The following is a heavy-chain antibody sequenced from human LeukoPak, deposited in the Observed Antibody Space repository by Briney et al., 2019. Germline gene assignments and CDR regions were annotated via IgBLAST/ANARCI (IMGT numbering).Heavy chain of an antibody. V-gene: IGHV3-53*01. CDR1: GLTVSSNY. J-gene: IGHJ4*02. CDR3: ARVEGYDSSGYYGD. CDR2: IYSGGST. D-gene: IGHD3-22*01. Sequence: GGSLRLSCAASGLTVSSNYMSWVRQAPGKGLEWVSVIYSGGSTYYADSVKGRFTISRDNSKNTLYLQMNSLRAEDTAVYYCARVEGYDSSGYYGDWGQGTLVTVSS.